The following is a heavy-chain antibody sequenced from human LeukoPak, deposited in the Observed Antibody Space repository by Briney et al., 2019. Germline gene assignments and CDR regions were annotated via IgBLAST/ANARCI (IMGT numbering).Heavy chain of an antibody. J-gene: IGHJ4*02. CDR2: ISYDGSNK. D-gene: IGHD1-26*01. CDR3: AKGSIVGASYFDH. CDR1: GFTFSSYG. V-gene: IGHV3-30*18. Sequence: EAGRSLRHSCAASGFTFSSYGMHWVRQAPGKGLEWVAVISYDGSNKYYADSVKGRFTISRDNSKNTLYLQMNSLRAEDTAVYYCAKGSIVGASYFDHWGQGTLITVSS.